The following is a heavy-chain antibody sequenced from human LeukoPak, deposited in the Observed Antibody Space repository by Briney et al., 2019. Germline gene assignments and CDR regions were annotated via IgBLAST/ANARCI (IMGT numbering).Heavy chain of an antibody. CDR2: IWYDGSNK. J-gene: IGHJ4*02. CDR1: GFTFSSYG. V-gene: IGHV3-33*01. Sequence: AGRSLRLSCAASGFTFSSYGMHWVRQAPGKGLEWVAVIWYDGSNKYYADSVKGRFTISRDNSKNTLYLQMNSLRAEDTAVYYCARGADHQYYFDYWGQGTLVTVSS. CDR3: ARGADHQYYFDY.